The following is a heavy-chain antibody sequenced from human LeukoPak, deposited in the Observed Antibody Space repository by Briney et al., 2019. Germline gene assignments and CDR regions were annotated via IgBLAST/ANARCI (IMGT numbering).Heavy chain of an antibody. V-gene: IGHV3-23*01. CDR2: ISSSGGNT. CDR3: AKRDRPCSGDCSAPYYFDY. CDR1: GYTFSSYA. Sequence: PGGSLRLSCAASGYTFSSYAMSWVRQAPGRGLEWVSSISSSGGNTYYADSVKGRFTISRDNSKNMLHLQMSSLRAEDTAVYYCAKRDRPCSGDCSAPYYFDYWGQGTLVTVSS. D-gene: IGHD2-21*02. J-gene: IGHJ4*02.